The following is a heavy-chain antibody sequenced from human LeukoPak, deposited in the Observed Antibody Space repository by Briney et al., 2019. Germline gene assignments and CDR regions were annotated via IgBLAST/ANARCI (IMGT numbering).Heavy chain of an antibody. CDR2: ISNDGSNK. CDR1: GFTFSSYD. CDR3: AKETGRWELE. V-gene: IGHV3-30*18. J-gene: IGHJ4*02. D-gene: IGHD1-26*01. Sequence: PGGSLRLSRAASGFTFSSYDIHWVRQAPGKGLEWVAVISNDGSNKYYADSVKGRFTISRDNSKNTLYLQMNSLRAEDTAVYYCAKETGRWELEWGQGTLVTVSS.